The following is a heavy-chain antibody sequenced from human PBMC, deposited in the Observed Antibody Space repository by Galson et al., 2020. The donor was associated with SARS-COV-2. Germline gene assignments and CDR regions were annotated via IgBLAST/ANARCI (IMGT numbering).Heavy chain of an antibody. J-gene: IGHJ4*02. CDR1: GGSINSRSYY. CDR3: ARTRAVAGLPGGNYFDS. D-gene: IGHD6-19*01. CDR2: IHYSGST. V-gene: IGHV4-39*01. Sequence: SQTLSLTCTVSGGSINSRSYYWGWIRQAPGKGLEWIGSIHYSGSTYYNPSLKSRITISVDTSKNQFSLQLTSATAADTAMYSCARTRAVAGLPGGNYFDSWGLGTLVTVSS.